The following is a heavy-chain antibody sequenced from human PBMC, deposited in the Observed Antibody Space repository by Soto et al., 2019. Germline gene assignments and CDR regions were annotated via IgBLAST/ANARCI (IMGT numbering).Heavy chain of an antibody. V-gene: IGHV3-30*18. CDR3: AKDIKNGRNHLGEDY. D-gene: IGHD3-16*01. CDR2: ISNDGNDE. J-gene: IGHJ4*02. CDR1: GFTFSNYG. Sequence: QVQVVESGGGVVQPGRSLRLSCEASGFTFSNYGMHWVRQAPGKGLEWVAVISNDGNDEYYIDSVKGRFTISRDNSKNTLYLQMNTLNTEDTAMYYCAKDIKNGRNHLGEDYWGRGTLVTVSS.